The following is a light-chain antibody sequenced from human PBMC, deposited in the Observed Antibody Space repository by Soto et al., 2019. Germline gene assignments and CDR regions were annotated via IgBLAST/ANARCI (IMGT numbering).Light chain of an antibody. V-gene: IGKV1-27*01. Sequence: DIQMTQSPSSLSASVGDRVTITCRASQGIRNSLAWYQHKPGKLPKVLIYGASTLQSGVPSRFSGSGSGTDFTLTISSLQPEDVATYYCQKYNISPWTFGQGTKVEIK. CDR3: QKYNISPWT. J-gene: IGKJ1*01. CDR2: GAS. CDR1: QGIRNS.